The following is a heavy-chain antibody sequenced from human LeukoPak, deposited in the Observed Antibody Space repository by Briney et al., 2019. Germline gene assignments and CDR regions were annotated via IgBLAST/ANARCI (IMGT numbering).Heavy chain of an antibody. CDR1: GESVSINSAA. CDR2: TYYKSKWYN. V-gene: IGHV6-1*01. D-gene: IGHD2-21*01. J-gene: IGHJ4*02. CDR3: ARGDIPLDY. Sequence: SQTLSLTCAISGESVSINSAAWNWIRQSPSRGLEWLGRTYYKSKWYNNYAISVKSRITISPDTSKNQFSLQLNSVTPEDTAVYYCARGDIPLDYWGQGTLVTVSS.